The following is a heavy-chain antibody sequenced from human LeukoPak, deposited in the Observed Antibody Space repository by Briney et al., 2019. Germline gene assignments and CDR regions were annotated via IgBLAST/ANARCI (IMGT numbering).Heavy chain of an antibody. Sequence: SGGSLRLSCAASGFTFSSYGMHWVRQAPGKGLEWVAFIRYDGSNKYYADSVKGRFTISRDNSKNTLYLQMNSLRAEDTAVYYCARETPRRGETRDGYRWGQGTVVTVSS. CDR1: GFTFSSYG. CDR2: IRYDGSNK. V-gene: IGHV3-30*02. J-gene: IGHJ4*02. D-gene: IGHD5-24*01. CDR3: ARETPRRGETRDGYR.